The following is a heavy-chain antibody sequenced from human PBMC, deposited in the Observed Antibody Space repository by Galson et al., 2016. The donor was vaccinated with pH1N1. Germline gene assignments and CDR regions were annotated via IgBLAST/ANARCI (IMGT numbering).Heavy chain of an antibody. V-gene: IGHV3-7*01. CDR1: GFIFSDYW. CDR2: IRQDGSEQ. Sequence: SLRLSCAASGFIFSDYWIQWVRQAPGKGLEGVANIRQDGSEQYYVDSVKGRFTISRDNAKNSLYLQLHSLRAEDTAGYYCARRYFDLWGRGTLVTVSS. J-gene: IGHJ2*01. CDR3: ARRYFDL.